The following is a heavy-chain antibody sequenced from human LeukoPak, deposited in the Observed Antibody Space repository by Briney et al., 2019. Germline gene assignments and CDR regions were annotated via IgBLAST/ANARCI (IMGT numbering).Heavy chain of an antibody. D-gene: IGHD3-10*01. CDR2: IYPGDSDT. J-gene: IGHJ3*02. Sequence: GESLKISCKGSGYSFTSYWIGWVRQLPGKGLEWMGIIYPGDSDTRYSPSFQGQVTISADKPISTAYLQWSSLKASDTAMYYCARPRTYYYGSGSPDAFDIWGQGTMVTVSS. V-gene: IGHV5-51*01. CDR3: ARPRTYYYGSGSPDAFDI. CDR1: GYSFTSYW.